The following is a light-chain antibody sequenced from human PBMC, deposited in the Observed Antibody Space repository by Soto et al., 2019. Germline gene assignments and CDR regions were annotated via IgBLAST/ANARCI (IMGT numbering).Light chain of an antibody. CDR2: GAS. Sequence: EIVMTQSSATLSVSPGERATLSCRASQSVSKNLAWYQQKPGQAPRLLIYGASTRATGIPARFSGSGSGTEFTLTISSLQSEDFAVYCCQQYNNWPRTFGQGTKVEIK. CDR1: QSVSKN. J-gene: IGKJ1*01. CDR3: QQYNNWPRT. V-gene: IGKV3-15*01.